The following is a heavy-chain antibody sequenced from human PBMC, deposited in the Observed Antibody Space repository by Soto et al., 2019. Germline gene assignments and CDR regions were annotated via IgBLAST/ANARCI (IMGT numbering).Heavy chain of an antibody. V-gene: IGHV4-39*01. CDR3: AALLGHCTGGTCFVRWFDA. CDR1: GASIISTSYF. J-gene: IGHJ5*02. CDR2: ISYSGST. Sequence: QPQLQESGPGLVKPSETLSLACTVSGASIISTSYFWGWIRQPSGKGLEWIGTISYSGSTFYNPHLKSQVPISVDASKNQFSLKLSSVTAADSAVCECAALLGHCTGGTCFVRWFDAWGQGTLVTVSS. D-gene: IGHD2-8*02.